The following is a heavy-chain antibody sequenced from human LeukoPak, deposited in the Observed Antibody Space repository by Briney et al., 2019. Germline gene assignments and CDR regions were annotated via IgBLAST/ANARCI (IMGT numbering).Heavy chain of an antibody. V-gene: IGHV3-7*03. D-gene: IGHD3-16*01. CDR1: GFTFSSYW. CDR2: IKEDGSEK. CDR3: ARLHSAVYYGDAFDI. J-gene: IGHJ3*02. Sequence: GGSLRLSCAVSGFTFSSYWMTWVRQAPGKGLEWVAKIKEDGSEKYYVDSVRDRFTVSRDNVKNSLFLQMNSLRVEDTATYYCARLHSAVYYGDAFDIWGQGTMVTVSS.